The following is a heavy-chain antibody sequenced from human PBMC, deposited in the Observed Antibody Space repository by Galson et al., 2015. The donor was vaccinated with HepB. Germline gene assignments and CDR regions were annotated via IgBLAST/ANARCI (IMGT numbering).Heavy chain of an antibody. CDR2: ISYDGSNK. Sequence: SLRLSCAASGFTFSSYGMHWVRQAPGKGLEWVAVISYDGSNKYYADSVKGRFTISRDNSKNTLYLQMNSLGAEDTAVYYCAKDRGMVRGVGAFDIWGQGTMVTVSS. J-gene: IGHJ3*02. CDR3: AKDRGMVRGVGAFDI. V-gene: IGHV3-30*18. CDR1: GFTFSSYG. D-gene: IGHD3-10*01.